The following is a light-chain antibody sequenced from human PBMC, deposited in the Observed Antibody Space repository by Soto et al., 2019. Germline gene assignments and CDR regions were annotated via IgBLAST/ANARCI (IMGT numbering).Light chain of an antibody. Sequence: QAVVTQPSSLSASPGASASLTCTLRSGINVGTYRIYWYQQKPGSPPQFLLRYKSDSDKQQGSGVPSRFSGSKDASANAGILFISGVQSEDEADYFCMIWHNSAWVFGGGTKLTV. CDR1: SGINVGTYR. J-gene: IGLJ3*02. V-gene: IGLV5-45*03. CDR2: YKSDSDK. CDR3: MIWHNSAWV.